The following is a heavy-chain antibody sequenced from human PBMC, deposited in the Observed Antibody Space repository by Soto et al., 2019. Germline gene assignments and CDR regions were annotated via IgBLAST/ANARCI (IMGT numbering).Heavy chain of an antibody. V-gene: IGHV1-46*01. CDR1: GYTFTSYY. D-gene: IGHD3-22*01. CDR3: ARVRGYFDSSGYLSSGYFAFDY. CDR2: INPSGGST. J-gene: IGHJ4*02. Sequence: ASVKVSCKASGYTFTSYYMHWVRQAPGQGLEWMGIINPSGGSTNDAQKFQGRVTMTRDTSTSTVYMELSSLRSEDTAVYYCARVRGYFDSSGYLSSGYFAFDYWGQGTLVTVSS.